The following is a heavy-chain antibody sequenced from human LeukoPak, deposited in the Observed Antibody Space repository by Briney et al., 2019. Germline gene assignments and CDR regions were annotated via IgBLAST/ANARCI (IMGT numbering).Heavy chain of an antibody. Sequence: GGSLRLSCAASGFTFSNYAMHWVRQAPGKGLEYVSAISSNGGNTYYANSVKGRFTISRDNAKNSLYLQMNSLRAEDTAVYYCARGFSSGPSAAGYYGMDVWGQGTTVTVSS. CDR3: ARGFSSGPSAAGYYGMDV. CDR1: GFTFSNYA. V-gene: IGHV3-64*01. CDR2: ISSNGGNT. J-gene: IGHJ6*02. D-gene: IGHD6-19*01.